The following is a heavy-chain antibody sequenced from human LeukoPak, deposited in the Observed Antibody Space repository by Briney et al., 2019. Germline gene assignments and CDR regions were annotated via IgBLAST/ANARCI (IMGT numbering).Heavy chain of an antibody. D-gene: IGHD5-12*01. V-gene: IGHV3-23*01. CDR1: GFTLRSYD. CDR2: TRGSGVDS. J-gene: IGHJ4*02. CDR3: AKEYSGYDFDY. Sequence: PGGSLRLSCAASGFTLRSYDMSWVRQAPGKGLEWVAATRGSGVDSYYADSVRGRFPISRDNSQNTLYLQMDSLRAEDTALYYCAKEYSGYDFDYWGQGTLVTVSS.